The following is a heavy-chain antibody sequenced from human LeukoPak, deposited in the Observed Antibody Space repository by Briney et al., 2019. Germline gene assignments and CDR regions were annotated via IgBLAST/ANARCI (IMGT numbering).Heavy chain of an antibody. D-gene: IGHD5-12*01. J-gene: IGHJ4*02. CDR3: ARVVRSRAVATIYFDY. CDR2: IYYSGST. CDR1: GGSISSSSYY. Sequence: PSETLSLTCTVSGGSISSSSYYWGWIRQPPGTGLEWIGSIYYSGSTYYNPSLKSRVTISVDKSKNQFSLKLSAVPAADTAVYYCARVVRSRAVATIYFDYWGQGTLVTVSS. V-gene: IGHV4-39*07.